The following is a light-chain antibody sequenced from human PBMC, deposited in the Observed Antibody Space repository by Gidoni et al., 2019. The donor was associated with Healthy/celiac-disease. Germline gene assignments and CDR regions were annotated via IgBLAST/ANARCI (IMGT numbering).Light chain of an antibody. CDR3: HQYGSSPFT. CDR1: QSVTSSQ. J-gene: IGKJ3*01. CDR2: GAS. V-gene: IGKV3-20*01. Sequence: EIVLTQSPGTLSLSPGERATLSCRASQSVTSSQLAWYQQKPGQSPRFLIYGASARAPDTPDRFSGSGSGRDFTLTISRLEPEDFGVYYCHQYGSSPFTCGPGTKLDIK.